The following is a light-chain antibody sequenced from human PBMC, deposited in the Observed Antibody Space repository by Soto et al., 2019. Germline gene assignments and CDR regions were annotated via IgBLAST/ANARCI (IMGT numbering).Light chain of an antibody. CDR2: DAS. V-gene: IGKV3D-20*02. CDR1: QSVSSSY. J-gene: IGKJ1*01. CDR3: KQRGNWPPT. Sequence: EVVLTQSPGTLSLSPGERATLSCRASQSVSSSYLAWYQQKPGQAPSLLIYDASNRATGIQARFTGSGSGTDFTLTIRSLEPEDFAVYYCKQRGNWPPTFGQGTKVDI.